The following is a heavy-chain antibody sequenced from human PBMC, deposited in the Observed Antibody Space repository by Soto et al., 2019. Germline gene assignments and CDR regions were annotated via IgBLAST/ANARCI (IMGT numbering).Heavy chain of an antibody. CDR1: GGSISDDSY. CDR3: ARDEYQLLSSVSWLDS. V-gene: IGHV4-30-4*01. CDR2: IYHTGNT. D-gene: IGHD2-2*01. Sequence: PSETLSLTCTVSGGSISDDSYWSWIRQTPGKGLGWIGYIYHTGNTYYNPSLRSRVSISVDKSKSQFSLKLISVTAADTAVYFCARDEYQLLSSVSWLDSWGQGTLVTVSS. J-gene: IGHJ5*01.